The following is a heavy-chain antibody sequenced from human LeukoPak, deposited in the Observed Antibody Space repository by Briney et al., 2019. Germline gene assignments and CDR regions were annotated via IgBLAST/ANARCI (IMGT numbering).Heavy chain of an antibody. V-gene: IGHV4-34*01. J-gene: IGHJ5*02. CDR2: INHSGST. Sequence: SETLSLTCAVYGGSFSGYYWSWIRQPPGKGLEWIGEINHSGSTNYNPSLKSRVTISVDTSKNQFSLKLSSVTAADTAIYSCARGYSSSWYWLDPWGQGTLVTVSS. CDR3: ARGYSSSWYWLDP. D-gene: IGHD6-13*01. CDR1: GGSFSGYY.